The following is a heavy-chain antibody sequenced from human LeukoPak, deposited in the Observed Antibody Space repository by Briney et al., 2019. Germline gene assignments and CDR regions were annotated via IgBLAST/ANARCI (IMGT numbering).Heavy chain of an antibody. CDR1: GFTSSSNV. J-gene: IGHJ4*02. CDR2: INCDGAYT. Sequence: GGSLRLSCATSGFTSSSNVMSWVRKAPRKGLEWVSGINCDGAYTNYPDSVKGRFTISRDNSKSTLYMQMNCLRAEDTAIYYCAKWGVDKGEWRHYVDYWGQGTLVIVSS. CDR3: AKWGVDKGEWRHYVDY. D-gene: IGHD3-16*01. V-gene: IGHV3-23*01.